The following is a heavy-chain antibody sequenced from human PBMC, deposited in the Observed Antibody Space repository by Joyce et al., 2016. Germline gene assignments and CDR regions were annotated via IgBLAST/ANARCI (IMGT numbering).Heavy chain of an antibody. V-gene: IGHV2-5*01. Sequence: QITLKESGPALVKPTQTLTLTCAFSGFSLTTNGEGVGWIRQPPGRALEWLAAIYWNGAKRYSPSLQTRLSITKDTSKDQVVLLMTNVDPVDTATYYCAHVQYGDFVGWFDPWGQGTLVTVSS. J-gene: IGHJ5*02. CDR1: GFSLTTNGEG. CDR3: AHVQYGDFVGWFDP. D-gene: IGHD2-21*02. CDR2: IYWNGAK.